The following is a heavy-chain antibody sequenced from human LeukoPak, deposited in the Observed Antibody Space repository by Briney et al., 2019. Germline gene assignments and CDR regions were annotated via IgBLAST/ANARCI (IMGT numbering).Heavy chain of an antibody. CDR2: ISGSGGST. CDR3: RVVAVAPRGFFDY. D-gene: IGHD2-15*01. Sequence: GASLRLSCAASGFTFSSYAMSWVRQAPGKGLEWVSAISGSGGSTYYADSVKGRFTISRDNSKNTLYLQMNSLRAEDTAVYYCRVVAVAPRGFFDYWGQGTLVTVSS. V-gene: IGHV3-23*01. J-gene: IGHJ4*02. CDR1: GFTFSSYA.